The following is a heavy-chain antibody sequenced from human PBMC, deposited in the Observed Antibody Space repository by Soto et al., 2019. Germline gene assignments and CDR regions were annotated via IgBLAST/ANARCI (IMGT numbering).Heavy chain of an antibody. Sequence: PGESLKISCKGSGYSFTSYWIGWVRQMPGKGPEWMGIIYPGDSDTRYSPSFQGQVTISADKSISTAYLQWSSLKASDTAMYYCARLAIDYYDSSGSDYWGQGTLVTVSS. V-gene: IGHV5-51*01. D-gene: IGHD3-22*01. CDR2: IYPGDSDT. CDR3: ARLAIDYYDSSGSDY. J-gene: IGHJ4*02. CDR1: GYSFTSYW.